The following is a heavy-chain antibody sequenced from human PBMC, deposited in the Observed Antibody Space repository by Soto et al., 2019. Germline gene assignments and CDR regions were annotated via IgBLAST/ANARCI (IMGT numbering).Heavy chain of an antibody. CDR3: AIPRGYSNNWWDDGGEN. Sequence: ASVKVSCKASGYTFTGYSIHWVRQAPGQGLEWMGWINPNSGGTNYAQKLQGRVTMTRDTSISTAYMELSRLRSDDTAVYYCAIPRGYSNNWWDDGGENWGRRSLVSVSS. J-gene: IGHJ4*02. CDR2: INPNSGGT. CDR1: GYTFTGYS. V-gene: IGHV1-2*02. D-gene: IGHD6-25*01.